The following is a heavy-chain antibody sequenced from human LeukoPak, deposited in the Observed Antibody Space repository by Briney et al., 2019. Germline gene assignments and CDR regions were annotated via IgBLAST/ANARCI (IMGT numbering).Heavy chain of an antibody. V-gene: IGHV4-39*02. CDR3: AIATMVRVHNWFDP. CDR2: VYYSGTT. D-gene: IGHD3-10*01. Sequence: PSETLSLTCSVSGDSISLSFYYWGWIRQPPGKALEWIGSVYYSGTTSYNPSLKSRVTISVDMSKNHFSLRLRSVTAADTAVYYCAIATMVRVHNWFDPWGQGTLVTVSS. J-gene: IGHJ5*02. CDR1: GDSISLSFYY.